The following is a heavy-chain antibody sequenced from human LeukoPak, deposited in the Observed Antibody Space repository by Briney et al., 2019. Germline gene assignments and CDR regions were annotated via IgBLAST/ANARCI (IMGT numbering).Heavy chain of an antibody. CDR1: GFTFSSYG. Sequence: PGGSLRLSCAASGFTFSSYGMHWVRQAPGKGLEWVAVISYDGSNKYYADSVKGRFTISRDNSKNTLYLQMNSLRAEDTAVYYCAKADEITFGGVIVTPDYWGQGTLVTVSS. V-gene: IGHV3-30*18. CDR3: AKADEITFGGVIVTPDY. J-gene: IGHJ4*02. D-gene: IGHD3-16*02. CDR2: ISYDGSNK.